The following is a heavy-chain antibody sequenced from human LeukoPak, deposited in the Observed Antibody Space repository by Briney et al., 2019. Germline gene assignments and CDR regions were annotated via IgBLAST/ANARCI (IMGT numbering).Heavy chain of an antibody. J-gene: IGHJ4*02. CDR3: TREVERGGSYWGGDY. CDR2: ITTKASGGTP. D-gene: IGHD1-26*01. CDR1: GFNFGEYA. V-gene: IGHV3-49*04. Sequence: GGSLRLSCAGSGFNFGEYAVNWVRQAPGKGLEWVGLITTKASGGTPEYAASVRGRFSISRDDSKNIAYLQLNNLKSEDTAMYFCTREVERGGSYWGGDYWGQGTLVIVSS.